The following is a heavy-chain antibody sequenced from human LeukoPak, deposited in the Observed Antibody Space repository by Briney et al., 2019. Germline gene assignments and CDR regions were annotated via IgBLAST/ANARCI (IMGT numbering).Heavy chain of an antibody. CDR1: GFTFSSYA. J-gene: IGHJ6*02. CDR3: ARVGYSSSWFYYYYGMDV. Sequence: GGSLRLSCAASGFTFSSYAMHWVRQAPGKGLEWVAVISYDGSNKYYADSVKGRFTISRDNSKNTPYLQMNSLRAEDTAVYYCARVGYSSSWFYYYYGMDVWGQGTTVTVSS. V-gene: IGHV3-30*04. D-gene: IGHD6-13*01. CDR2: ISYDGSNK.